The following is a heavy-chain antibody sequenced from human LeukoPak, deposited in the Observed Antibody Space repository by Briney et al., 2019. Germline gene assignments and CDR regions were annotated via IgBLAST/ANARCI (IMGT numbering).Heavy chain of an antibody. Sequence: KSGGSLRLSCAASGYTFSSYSMNWVRQDPGKGLEWVSSISSSSSYIYYADSVKGRFTISRDNAKNSLYLQMNSLRAEDTAVYYCAREQGYDISDFDYWGQGTLVAVSS. V-gene: IGHV3-21*01. CDR1: GYTFSSYS. J-gene: IGHJ4*02. CDR2: ISSSSSYI. CDR3: AREQGYDISDFDY. D-gene: IGHD3-9*01.